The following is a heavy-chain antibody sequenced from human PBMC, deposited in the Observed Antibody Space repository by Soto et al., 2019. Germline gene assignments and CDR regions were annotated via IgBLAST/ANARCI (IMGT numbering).Heavy chain of an antibody. Sequence: SETLSLTCSVSGDSINSDKYYWGWIRQPPGKGLEWIGSIYFRGNIYYNPSLQTRVTISLDKSKSQFSLKLNSVTAADSAVYFCARLEGLATISYYFDFWGQGALVTVSS. V-gene: IGHV4-39*01. D-gene: IGHD3-9*01. J-gene: IGHJ4*02. CDR1: GDSINSDKYY. CDR3: ARLEGLATISYYFDF. CDR2: IYFRGNI.